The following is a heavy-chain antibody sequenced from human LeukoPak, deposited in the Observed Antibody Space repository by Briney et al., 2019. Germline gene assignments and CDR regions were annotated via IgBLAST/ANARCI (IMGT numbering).Heavy chain of an antibody. CDR3: ARVFGTVTADWFDP. V-gene: IGHV4-34*01. CDR1: GGSFSGYY. Sequence: SETLSLTCAVYGGSFSGYYWSWIRQPPGKGLEWIGEINHSGSTNYNPSLKSRVTISVDTSKNQFSLKLSSVTAADTAVYYCARVFGTVTADWFDPWGQGTLVTVSS. J-gene: IGHJ5*02. CDR2: INHSGST. D-gene: IGHD4-11*01.